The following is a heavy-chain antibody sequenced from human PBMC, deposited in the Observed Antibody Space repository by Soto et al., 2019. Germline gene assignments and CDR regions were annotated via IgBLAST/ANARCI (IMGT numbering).Heavy chain of an antibody. CDR1: GFSLSTSGVG. Sequence: QITLKESGPTLVKPTQTLTLTCTFSGFSLSTSGVGVGWIRQPPGKALEWLALIYWDDDKRYSPSLKSRLTXTIXTSKNQVVLTMTNMDPVDTATYYCAHGYYGTPFDYWGQGTLVTVSS. V-gene: IGHV2-5*02. CDR3: AHGYYGTPFDY. CDR2: IYWDDDK. J-gene: IGHJ4*02. D-gene: IGHD4-17*01.